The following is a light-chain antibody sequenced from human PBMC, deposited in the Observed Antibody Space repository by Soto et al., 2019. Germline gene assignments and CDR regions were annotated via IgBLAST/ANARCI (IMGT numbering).Light chain of an antibody. CDR3: HQYDNSPLT. CDR1: EGVASNY. V-gene: IGKV3-20*01. J-gene: IGKJ4*01. Sequence: EIVLTQSPGTLSLSPGERATLSCRASEGVASNYLAWYQHKPGQSPRLLFFGASNRATGIPDRFSGSGSGTDFTLTISRLEPEDFALYYCHQYDNSPLTFGGGTKVDIK. CDR2: GAS.